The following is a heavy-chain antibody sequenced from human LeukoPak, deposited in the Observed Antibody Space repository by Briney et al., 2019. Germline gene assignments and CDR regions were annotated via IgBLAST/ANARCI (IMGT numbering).Heavy chain of an antibody. D-gene: IGHD6-13*01. V-gene: IGHV3-23*01. J-gene: IGHJ4*02. CDR2: LSGSGAGT. CDR1: GFTFSDYA. CDR3: AKDTPPGRRHSSSPWGAFDY. Sequence: PGGSLRPSCAASGFTFSDYALGWVRQAPGRGLEWVATLSGSGAGTYYSDSVQGRFTISRDNSKRTLFLQMNSLRAEDTAVYYCAKDTPPGRRHSSSPWGAFDYWGQGTLVTVSS.